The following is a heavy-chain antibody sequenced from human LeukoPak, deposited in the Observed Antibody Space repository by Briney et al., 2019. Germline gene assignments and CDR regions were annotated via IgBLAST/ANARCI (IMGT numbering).Heavy chain of an antibody. CDR1: GGSISSFY. Sequence: SETLSLTCTVSGGSISSFYYTWIRQPPGKGLEWIGYIDSSGITNYNSSLNSRVTISLDKSQNQFSLKLNSVTAADTAVYYCATVASGWYPDYWGQGALVTVAS. D-gene: IGHD6-19*01. V-gene: IGHV4-59*01. CDR3: ATVASGWYPDY. J-gene: IGHJ4*02. CDR2: IDSSGIT.